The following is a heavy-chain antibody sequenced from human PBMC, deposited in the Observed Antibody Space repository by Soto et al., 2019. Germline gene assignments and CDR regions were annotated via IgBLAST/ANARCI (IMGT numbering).Heavy chain of an antibody. V-gene: IGHV3-23*01. CDR3: AKSLTVDYRSAFES. CDR1: GFTFSSYA. CDR2: ISGSGAGR. J-gene: IGHJ4*02. Sequence: EVQLLESGGGLVQPGGSLSLSCAASGFTFSSYAMNWVRQAPGRGLEWVSGISGSGAGRYYTDSVKGRFTISRDNSKNTLYLQLKSLRAEDTALYYCAKSLTVDYRSAFESWGKGTLVTVSS. D-gene: IGHD4-4*01.